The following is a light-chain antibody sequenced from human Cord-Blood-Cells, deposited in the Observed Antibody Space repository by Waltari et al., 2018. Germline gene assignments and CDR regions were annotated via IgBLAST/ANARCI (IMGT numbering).Light chain of an antibody. CDR3: QQYGSSPT. CDR2: GAA. V-gene: IGKV3-20*01. CDR1: QSVSSSY. J-gene: IGKJ1*01. Sequence: EIVLTQSPGTLSLSPAERATLSCRASQSVSSSYLAWYQQKPGQAPRLLIYGAASMATGIPDRFSGSGSGTDFPLTISRLEPEDFAVYYCQQYGSSPTFGQGTKVEIK.